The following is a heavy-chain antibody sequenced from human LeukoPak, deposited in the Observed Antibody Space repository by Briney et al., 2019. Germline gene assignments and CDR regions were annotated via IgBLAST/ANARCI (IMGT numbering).Heavy chain of an antibody. CDR1: GFTFSSYE. CDR3: AREDLGYSYGDY. D-gene: IGHD5-18*01. V-gene: IGHV3-48*03. Sequence: PGGSLRLSCAASGFTFSSYEMNWVRQAPGKGLEWVSYISSSGSTIYYADSVKGRFTISRDNDKNSLYLQMSSLRAEDTAVYYCAREDLGYSYGDYWGQGTLVTVSS. CDR2: ISSSGSTI. J-gene: IGHJ4*02.